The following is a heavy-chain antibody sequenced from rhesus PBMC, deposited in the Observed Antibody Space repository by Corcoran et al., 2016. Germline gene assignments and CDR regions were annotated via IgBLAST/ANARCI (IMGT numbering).Heavy chain of an antibody. CDR3: ARTVDTYLDS. J-gene: IGHJ6*01. Sequence: QVQLQESGPGLVKPSETLSLTCAVPGYSISSGYYWSWIRPPPGKGLEWIGYITYRGSTSYNPSIKSRVTISRDTSKNQFSLKLSSVTAADTAVYYCARTVDTYLDSWGQGVVVTVSS. D-gene: IGHD5-24*01. CDR1: GYSISSGYY. V-gene: IGHV4-122*02. CDR2: ITYRGST.